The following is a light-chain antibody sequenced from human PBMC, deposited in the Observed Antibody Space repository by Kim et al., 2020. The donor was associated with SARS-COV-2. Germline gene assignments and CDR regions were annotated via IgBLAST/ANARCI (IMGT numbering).Light chain of an antibody. J-gene: IGLJ2*01. CDR2: DVS. CDR3: SSYTSSSTRVV. Sequence: QSALTQPASVSGSPRQSITISCTGTSSDVGGYNYVSWYQQHPGKAPKLMIYDVSNRPSGVSNRFSGSKSGNTASLTISGLQAEDEADYYCSSYTSSSTRVVFGGGTQLTVL. V-gene: IGLV2-14*03. CDR1: SSDVGGYNY.